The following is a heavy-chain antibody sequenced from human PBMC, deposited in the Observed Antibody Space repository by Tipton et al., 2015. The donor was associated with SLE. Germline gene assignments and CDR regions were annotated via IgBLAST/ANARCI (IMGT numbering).Heavy chain of an antibody. D-gene: IGHD2-2*01. J-gene: IGHJ3*02. CDR2: ISYDGSNK. CDR3: ATIVVVPAEGAFDI. V-gene: IGHV3-30*04. CDR1: GFTFSSYA. Sequence: SLRLSCAAPGFTFSSYAMHWVRQAPGKGLEWVAVISYDGSNKYYADSVKGRFTISRDNSKNTLYLQMNSLRVEDTAVYYCATIVVVPAEGAFDIWGQGTMVTVSS.